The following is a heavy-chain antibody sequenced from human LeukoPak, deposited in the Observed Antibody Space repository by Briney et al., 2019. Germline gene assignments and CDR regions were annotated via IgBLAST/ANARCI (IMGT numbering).Heavy chain of an antibody. CDR1: GYSFSSYW. CDR3: ARQSISARLNDAFDI. D-gene: IGHD6-6*01. V-gene: IGHV5-51*01. CDR2: IYPRDSRT. Sequence: GESLKISCKGYGYSFSSYWIAWVRQAPGKGLEWMGVIYPRDSRTTYSPSFQGQVTISADKSISTAYLQWSSLKALDTAMYYCARQSISARLNDAFDIWGQGTMVTVSS. J-gene: IGHJ3*02.